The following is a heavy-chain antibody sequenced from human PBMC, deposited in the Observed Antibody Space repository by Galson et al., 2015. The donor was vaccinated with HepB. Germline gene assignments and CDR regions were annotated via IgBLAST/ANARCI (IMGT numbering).Heavy chain of an antibody. J-gene: IGHJ4*02. D-gene: IGHD4-17*01. CDR1: GFTFSSYS. Sequence: SLRLSCAASGFTFSSYSMNWVRQAPGKGLEWVSSISSSSSYIYYADSVKGRFTISRDNAKNSLYLQMNSLRAEDTAVYYCARSPGDDYGDYEAWYWGQGTLVTVSS. CDR2: ISSSSSYI. CDR3: ARSPGDDYGDYEAWY. V-gene: IGHV3-21*01.